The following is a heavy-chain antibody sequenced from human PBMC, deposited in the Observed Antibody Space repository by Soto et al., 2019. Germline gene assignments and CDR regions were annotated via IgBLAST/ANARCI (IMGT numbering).Heavy chain of an antibody. CDR1: GRSLSSAF. J-gene: IGHJ4*02. CDR2: IHYSGTT. Sequence: QVQLRESGPGLVKPSEPLSLTCSVSGRSLSSAFWCWFRQPPGKGLEWIGYIHYSGTTNYNPSLTTRVTTSLDTSKIHFSLKLGSVTAADTALYFCAGGSGWLTDYWGQGTLVTVSS. D-gene: IGHD3-3*01. V-gene: IGHV4-59*01. CDR3: AGGSGWLTDY.